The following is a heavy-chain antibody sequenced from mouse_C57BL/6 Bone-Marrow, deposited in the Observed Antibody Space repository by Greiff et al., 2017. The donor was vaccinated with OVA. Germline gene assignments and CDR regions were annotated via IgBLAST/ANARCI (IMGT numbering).Heavy chain of an antibody. CDR2: IYPGSGST. CDR3: ARKDGSSYDWYFDV. J-gene: IGHJ1*03. D-gene: IGHD1-1*01. CDR1: GYTFTSYW. V-gene: IGHV1-55*01. Sequence: QVHVKQPGAELVKPGASVKMSCKASGYTFTSYWITWVKQRPGQGLEWIGDIYPGSGSTNYNEKFKSKATLTVDTSSSTAYMQLSSLTSEDSAVSYCARKDGSSYDWYFDVWGTGTTVTVSS.